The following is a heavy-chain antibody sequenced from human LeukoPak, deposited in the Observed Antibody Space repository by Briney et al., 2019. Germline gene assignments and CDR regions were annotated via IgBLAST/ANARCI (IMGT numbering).Heavy chain of an antibody. V-gene: IGHV4-59*01. J-gene: IGHJ4*02. CDR3: ARVSSGWSTDYYFDY. CDR1: GGSISSYY. CDR2: IYYSGGT. Sequence: PSETLSLTCTVSGGSISSYYWSWIRQPPGKGLEWIGYIYYSGGTNYNPSLKSRVTISVDTSKNQFSLELSSVAAADTAVYYCARVSSGWSTDYYFDYWGQGSLVSVCS. D-gene: IGHD6-19*01.